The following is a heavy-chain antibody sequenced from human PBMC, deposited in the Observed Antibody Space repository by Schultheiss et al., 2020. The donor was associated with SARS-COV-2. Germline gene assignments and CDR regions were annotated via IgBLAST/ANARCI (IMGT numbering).Heavy chain of an antibody. CDR2: ISGSGGST. CDR1: GGSISSSN. Sequence: LSLTCAVSGGSISSSNWWSWVRQPPGKGLEWVSAISGSGGSTYYSDSVKGRFTISRDNAKNSLYLQMNSLRAEDTAVYYCARDTSLGYSYGPDAFDIWGQGTMVTVSS. CDR3: ARDTSLGYSYGPDAFDI. V-gene: IGHV3-23*01. D-gene: IGHD5-18*01. J-gene: IGHJ3*02.